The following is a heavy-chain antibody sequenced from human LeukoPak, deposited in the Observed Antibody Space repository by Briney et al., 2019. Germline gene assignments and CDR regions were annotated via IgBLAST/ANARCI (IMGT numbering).Heavy chain of an antibody. Sequence: GGSLRLSCAASGFTFSSYGMHWVRQAPGKGLEWVAVISYDGSNKYYADSVKGRFTISRDNSKNTLCLQMNSLRAEDTAVYYCAKGRYGYYYGMDVWGKGTTVTVSS. CDR3: AKGRYGYYYGMDV. D-gene: IGHD5-18*01. CDR2: ISYDGSNK. J-gene: IGHJ6*04. V-gene: IGHV3-30*18. CDR1: GFTFSSYG.